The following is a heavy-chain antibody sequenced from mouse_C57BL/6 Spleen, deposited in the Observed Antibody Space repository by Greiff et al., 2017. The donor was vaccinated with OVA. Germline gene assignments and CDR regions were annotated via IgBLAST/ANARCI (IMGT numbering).Heavy chain of an antibody. CDR1: GYAFSSSW. V-gene: IGHV1-82*01. D-gene: IGHD1-1*01. CDR3: ARGGGYYYGSSEAWFAY. Sequence: VQLQQSGPELVKPGASVKISCKASGYAFSSSWMNWVKQRPGKGLEWIGRIYPGDGDTNYNGKFKGKATLTADKSSSTAYMQLSSLTSEDSAVYFCARGGGYYYGSSEAWFAYWGQGTLVTVSA. CDR2: IYPGDGDT. J-gene: IGHJ3*01.